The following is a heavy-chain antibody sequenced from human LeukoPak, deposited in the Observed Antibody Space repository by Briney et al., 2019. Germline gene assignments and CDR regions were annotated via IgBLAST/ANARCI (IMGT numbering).Heavy chain of an antibody. D-gene: IGHD3-3*01. V-gene: IGHV3-23*01. CDR3: AKDLGHEWLYGMDV. J-gene: IGHJ6*02. CDR1: GFTFSSYA. Sequence: GGSLRLSCAASGFTFSSYAMSWVRQAPGEGLEWVSAISGSGGSTYYADSVKGRFTISRDNSKNTLYLQMNSLRAEDTAVYYCAKDLGHEWLYGMDVWGQGTTVTVSS. CDR2: ISGSGGST.